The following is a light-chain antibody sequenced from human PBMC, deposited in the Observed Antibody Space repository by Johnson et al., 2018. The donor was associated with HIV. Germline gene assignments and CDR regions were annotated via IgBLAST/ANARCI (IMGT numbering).Light chain of an antibody. CDR1: SSNVGSSF. V-gene: IGLV1-51*01. J-gene: IGLJ1*01. CDR3: GIWDASLSPLYV. CDR2: DNN. Sequence: QSVLTQPPSVSAAPGQTVTISCSGSSSNVGSSFVSWYRQVPGTAPKLLIYDNNKRPSGIPDRFSGSKSGATATLGITGLPTGDEADYYCGIWDASLSPLYVFGTGTTITVL.